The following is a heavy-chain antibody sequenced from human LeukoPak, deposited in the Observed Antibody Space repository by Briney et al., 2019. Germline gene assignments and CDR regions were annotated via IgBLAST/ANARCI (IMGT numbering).Heavy chain of an antibody. D-gene: IGHD5-24*01. CDR1: GGSISSSSYC. J-gene: IGHJ4*02. CDR2: IYYSGST. V-gene: IGHV4-39*07. Sequence: SETLSLTCTVSGGSISSSSYCWGWIRQPPGKGLEWIGNIYYSGSTYYNASLKSRVTISVDTSKNQFSLKLSSVTAADTAVYYCARDGYNPIDYWGQGTLVTVSS. CDR3: ARDGYNPIDY.